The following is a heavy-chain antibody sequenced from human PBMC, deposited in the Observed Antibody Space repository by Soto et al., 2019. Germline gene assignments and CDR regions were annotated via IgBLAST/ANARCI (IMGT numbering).Heavy chain of an antibody. Sequence: QVHLVQSATEVKRPGASVKVSCQTSGFTFTSHAIQWVRQAPGQRPECLGWINAGNGNTKYSRRFQGRITITRDTAASTAYMELDSLTSEDTALFYCARAPINPKWGVTMFDYWGQGTLVTVSS. CDR2: INAGNGNT. J-gene: IGHJ4*02. CDR3: ARAPINPKWGVTMFDY. V-gene: IGHV1-3*01. CDR1: GFTFTSHA. D-gene: IGHD7-27*01.